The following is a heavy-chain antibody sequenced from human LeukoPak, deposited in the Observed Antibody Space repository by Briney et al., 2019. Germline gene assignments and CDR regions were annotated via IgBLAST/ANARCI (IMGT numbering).Heavy chain of an antibody. D-gene: IGHD2-2*03. Sequence: SGGSLRLSCAASGFTFSSYSMNWVRQAPGKGLEWVSYISSSSSAIYYAGSVKGRFTISRDNAKTSLFLQMNSLRAEDTAVYYCARDGYCSSTRCSDAFDVWGQGTMATVSS. V-gene: IGHV3-48*01. CDR1: GFTFSSYS. J-gene: IGHJ3*01. CDR2: ISSSSSAI. CDR3: ARDGYCSSTRCSDAFDV.